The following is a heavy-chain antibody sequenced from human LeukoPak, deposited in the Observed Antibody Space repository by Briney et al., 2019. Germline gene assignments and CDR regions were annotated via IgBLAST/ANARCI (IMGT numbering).Heavy chain of an antibody. CDR1: GYTFTAYY. D-gene: IGHD1-26*01. Sequence: ASVPVSCKASGYTFTAYYMHWVGQAPGQGLEWMGWVSPNSGGTNYAQTFQGRVTMTRDTSISTAYMELSRLRSDDTAVYYCARDEGRVRATNFDYWGQGTLVTVSS. CDR2: VSPNSGGT. J-gene: IGHJ4*02. V-gene: IGHV1-2*02. CDR3: ARDEGRVRATNFDY.